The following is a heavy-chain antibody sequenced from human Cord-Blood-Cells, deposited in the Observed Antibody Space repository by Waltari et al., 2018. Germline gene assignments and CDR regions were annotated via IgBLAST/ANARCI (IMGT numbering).Heavy chain of an antibody. D-gene: IGHD2-2*01. J-gene: IGHJ5*02. Sequence: QLQLQESGPGLVKPSETLSLTCTVSGGSISSSSYYWGLIRPPPGKGLEWLGSNYYSGGTYYNPTRKSRVTISVDTAKNQFSLKLSSVTAADTAVYYCARHWPYCSSTNCYWFDPWGQGTLVTVSS. CDR3: ARHWPYCSSTNCYWFDP. CDR1: GGSISSSSYY. V-gene: IGHV4-39*01. CDR2: NYYSGGT.